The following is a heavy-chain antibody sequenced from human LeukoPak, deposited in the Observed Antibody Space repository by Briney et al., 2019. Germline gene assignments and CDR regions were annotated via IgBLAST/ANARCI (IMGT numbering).Heavy chain of an antibody. V-gene: IGHV4-34*01. Sequence: PSETLSLTCAVYGGSFSGYYWSWIRQPPGKGLEWIGEINHSGSTNYNPSLKSRVTISVDTSKNQFSLKLSSVTAADTAAYYCAKRKTYYDYVWGSYRYMDPFDYWGQGTPATVSS. CDR3: AKRKTYYDYVWGSYRYMDPFDY. CDR2: INHSGST. D-gene: IGHD3-16*02. CDR1: GGSFSGYY. J-gene: IGHJ4*02.